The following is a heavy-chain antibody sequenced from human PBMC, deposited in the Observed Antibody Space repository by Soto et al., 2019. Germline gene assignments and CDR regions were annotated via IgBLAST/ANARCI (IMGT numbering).Heavy chain of an antibody. D-gene: IGHD1-7*01. CDR3: ARGGYNWNFAYYYGMDV. Sequence: ASVKVSCKASGYTFTTYAMHWVRQAPGQRLEWMGWINAGNGNTKYSQKFQGRVTMTRDTSVSTAYMELSSLISEDTAVYYCARGGYNWNFAYYYGMDVWGQGTTVTVSS. V-gene: IGHV1-3*01. CDR1: GYTFTTYA. J-gene: IGHJ6*02. CDR2: INAGNGNT.